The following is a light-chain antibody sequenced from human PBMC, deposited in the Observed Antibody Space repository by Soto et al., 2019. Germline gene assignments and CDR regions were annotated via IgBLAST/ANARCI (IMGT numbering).Light chain of an antibody. V-gene: IGKV3-20*01. CDR2: DAS. J-gene: IGKJ1*01. CDR3: QQYGGSPWT. CDR1: QTVSGSQ. Sequence: EIELTQPPGTLSLSPGERATLSCGASQTVSGSQLAWYQQRPGQPPRLLIFDASRRATGIPDRFSGSGSGTDFSLTISRLEPEDFAVYYCQQYGGSPWTFGQGTKVDIK.